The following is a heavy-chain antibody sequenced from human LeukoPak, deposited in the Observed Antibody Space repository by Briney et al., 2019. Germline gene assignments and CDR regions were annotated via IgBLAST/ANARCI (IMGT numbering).Heavy chain of an antibody. CDR2: IRIGSSGT. J-gene: IGHJ4*02. V-gene: IGHV3-23*01. CDR3: VQDPPGSLYQHAF. Sequence: GGSLRLSCAASGFTFASYFVSWVRQPPGKGLEWVSTIRIGSSGTHYADSVQGRFTISRDDSKHTLYLWMSSLRGDDAAVYYCVQDPPGSLYQHAFWGQGPLVTVSS. D-gene: IGHD1-26*01. CDR1: GFTFASYF.